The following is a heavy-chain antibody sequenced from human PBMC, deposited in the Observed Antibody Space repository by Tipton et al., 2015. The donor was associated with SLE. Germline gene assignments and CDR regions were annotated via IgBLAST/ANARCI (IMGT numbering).Heavy chain of an antibody. J-gene: IGHJ3*02. CDR2: IYSGGST. CDR1: GFTVNSHY. V-gene: IGHV3-53*05. D-gene: IGHD1-26*01. Sequence: SLRLSCAASGFTVNSHYLTWVRQAPGKGLEWVSVIYSGGSTYYADSVRGQFTISRDNSKNTLFLQMNKLRVEDTAVYYCASLGGGRFVGSLDIWGQGTNVTVSS. CDR3: ASLGGGRFVGSLDI.